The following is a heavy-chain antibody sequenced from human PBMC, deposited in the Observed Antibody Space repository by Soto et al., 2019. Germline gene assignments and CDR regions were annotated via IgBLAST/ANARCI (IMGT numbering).Heavy chain of an antibody. D-gene: IGHD1-20*01. CDR1: GGSIVSGGYY. CDR3: VRGVYNWNVNDD. V-gene: IGHV4-31*03. Sequence: KTSETLSLTCTVSGGSIVSGGYYFSCIRQHPWKGLELIGYIYYSGSTYYNPSLKSRVTISVDTSKNQFSLKLSSVTAADTAVYYCVRGVYNWNVNDDWGQGTLVTVSS. J-gene: IGHJ4*02. CDR2: IYYSGST.